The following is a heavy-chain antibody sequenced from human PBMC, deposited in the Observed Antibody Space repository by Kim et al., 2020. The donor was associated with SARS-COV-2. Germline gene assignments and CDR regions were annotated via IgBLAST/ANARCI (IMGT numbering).Heavy chain of an antibody. Sequence: ASVKVSCKASGYTFTSYYMHWVRQAPGQGLEWMGIINPSGGSTSYAQKFQGRVTMTRDTSTSTVYMELSSLRSEDTAVYYCARDSYYDILTGYENHYAFDIWGQGTMVTVSS. CDR1: GYTFTSYY. CDR3: ARDSYYDILTGYENHYAFDI. J-gene: IGHJ3*02. CDR2: INPSGGST. V-gene: IGHV1-46*01. D-gene: IGHD3-9*01.